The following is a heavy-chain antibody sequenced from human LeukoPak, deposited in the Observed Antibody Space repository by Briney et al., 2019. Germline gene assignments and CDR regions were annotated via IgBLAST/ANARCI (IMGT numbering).Heavy chain of an antibody. Sequence: SVKVSCKASGFTFTSSAMQWVRQARGQRLEWIGWIVVGSGNTNYAQKFQERVTITRDMSTSTAYMELSSLRAEDTAVYYCAAALTTVVTPDAFDIWGQGTMVTVSS. CDR1: GFTFTSSA. J-gene: IGHJ3*02. CDR3: AAALTTVVTPDAFDI. D-gene: IGHD4-23*01. CDR2: IVVGSGNT. V-gene: IGHV1-58*02.